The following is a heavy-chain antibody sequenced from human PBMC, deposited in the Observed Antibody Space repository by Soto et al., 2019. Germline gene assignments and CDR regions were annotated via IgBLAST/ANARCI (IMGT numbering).Heavy chain of an antibody. V-gene: IGHV4-34*01. Sequence: QVQLQQWGAGLLKPSETLSLTCAVYGGSFSGYYWTWIRQSPEKGLECIGEVNHSGTTYYNPSLKTRVTISVHTPKNQCSLKMSSVTAADTAVYYCARGIGYCSSINCYSSRRLRFDSWGQGTLVTVSS. J-gene: IGHJ4*02. D-gene: IGHD2-2*01. CDR2: VNHSGTT. CDR1: GGSFSGYY. CDR3: ARGIGYCSSINCYSSRRLRFDS.